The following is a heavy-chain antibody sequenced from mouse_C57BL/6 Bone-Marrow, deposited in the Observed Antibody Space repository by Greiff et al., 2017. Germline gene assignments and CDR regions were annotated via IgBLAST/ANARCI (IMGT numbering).Heavy chain of an antibody. CDR1: GFTFSSYG. V-gene: IGHV5-6*01. CDR3: ARHRYFDV. CDR2: ISSGGSYT. J-gene: IGHJ1*03. Sequence: EVQLVESGGDLVKPGGSLKLSCAASGFTFSSYGMSWVRQTPDKRLEWVATISSGGSYTYYPDSVKGRFTISRDNAKNTLYLQKSSLKSEDTAMYYCARHRYFDVWGTGTTVTVSS.